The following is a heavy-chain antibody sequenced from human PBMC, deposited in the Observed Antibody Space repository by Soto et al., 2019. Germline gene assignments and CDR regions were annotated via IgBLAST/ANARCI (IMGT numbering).Heavy chain of an antibody. V-gene: IGHV1-69*06. CDR3: ARDWGCLRSRYFDY. CDR2: IIPIFGTA. D-gene: IGHD3-16*01. CDR1: GSTFSSYA. Sequence: QVQLVQSGAEVKKPGSSVKVSCKASGSTFSSYAISWVRQAPGQGLEWMGGIIPIFGTANYAQKFQGRVTITADKSTSTAYMELSSLRSEDTAVYYCARDWGCLRSRYFDYWGQGTLVTVSS. J-gene: IGHJ4*02.